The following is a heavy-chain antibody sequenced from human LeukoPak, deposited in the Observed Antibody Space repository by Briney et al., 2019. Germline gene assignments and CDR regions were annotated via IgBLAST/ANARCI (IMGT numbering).Heavy chain of an antibody. D-gene: IGHD6-13*01. CDR1: GDSVSSNSAA. Sequence: SQTLSLTCAISGDSVSSNSAAWNWLRQSPSRGLEWLGRTYYRSMWYSDYAASVRGRITISPDTSKNQFYLQLNSVTPEDAAVYYCARYTSTWYLEYWGQGTVVTVSS. CDR2: TYYRSMWYS. J-gene: IGHJ4*02. V-gene: IGHV6-1*01. CDR3: ARYTSTWYLEY.